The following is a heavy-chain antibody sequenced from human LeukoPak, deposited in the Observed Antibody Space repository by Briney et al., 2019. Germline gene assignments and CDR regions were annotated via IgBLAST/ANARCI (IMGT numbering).Heavy chain of an antibody. CDR3: ARTYSSGWYPFSGMDV. D-gene: IGHD6-19*01. CDR2: IYYSGNT. CDR1: GGSISSSSYY. J-gene: IGHJ6*02. V-gene: IGHV4-39*01. Sequence: SGTLSLTCAVSGGSISSSSYYWGWIRQPPGKGLEWIGCIYYSGNTYSNPSLKSRVTMSVDTSKNQFSLKLSSVTAADTAVYYCARTYSSGWYPFSGMDVWGQGTTVTVSS.